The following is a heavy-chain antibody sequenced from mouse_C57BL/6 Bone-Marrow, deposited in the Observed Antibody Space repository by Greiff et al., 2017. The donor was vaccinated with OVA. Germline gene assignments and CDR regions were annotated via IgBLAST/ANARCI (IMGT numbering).Heavy chain of an antibody. V-gene: IGHV1-81*01. CDR3: ARGGDFDY. J-gene: IGHJ2*01. CDR1: GYTFTSYG. Sequence: QVQLQQSGAELARPGASVKLSCKASGYTFTSYGISWVKQRTGQGLEWIGEIYPRSGNTYYNEKFKGKATLTADKSSSTAYMELRSLTCEGCAVYCCARGGDFDYWGQGTTLTVSS. CDR2: IYPRSGNT.